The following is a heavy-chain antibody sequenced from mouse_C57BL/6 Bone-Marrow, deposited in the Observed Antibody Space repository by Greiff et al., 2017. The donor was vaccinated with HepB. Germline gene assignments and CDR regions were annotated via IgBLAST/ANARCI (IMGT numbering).Heavy chain of an antibody. CDR2: IYPSDSET. V-gene: IGHV1-61*01. D-gene: IGHD2-2*01. CDR3: ARGGLWLRRDWYIAV. CDR1: GYTFTSYW. J-gene: IGHJ1*03. Sequence: VQLQQSGAELVRPGSSVKLSCKASGYTFTSYWMDWVKQRPGQGLEWIGNIYPSDSETHYNQKFKDKATLTVDKSSSTAYMQLSSLTSEDSAVYYGARGGLWLRRDWYIAVWGTGTTLTVSS.